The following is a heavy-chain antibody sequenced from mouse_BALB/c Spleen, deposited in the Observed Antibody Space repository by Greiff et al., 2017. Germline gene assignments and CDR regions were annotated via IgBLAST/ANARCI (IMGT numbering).Heavy chain of an antibody. CDR1: GYTFTDYY. CDR2: VNPYNGGT. CDR3: ARGEFITTRYFDY. D-gene: IGHD1-2*01. V-gene: IGHV1-19*01. Sequence: EVQLQQSGPELVKPGASVKMSCKASGYTFTDYYMDWVKQSHGESFEWIGRVNPYNGGTSYNQKFKGKATLTVDKSSSTAYMELNSLTSEDSAVYYCARGEFITTRYFDYWGQGTTLTVSS. J-gene: IGHJ2*01.